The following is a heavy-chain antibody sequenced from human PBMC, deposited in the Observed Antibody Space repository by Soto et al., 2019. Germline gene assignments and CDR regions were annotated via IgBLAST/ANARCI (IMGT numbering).Heavy chain of an antibody. Sequence: PSETLSLTCTVSGGSISSSSYHWGWIRQPPGKGLEWIGSIYYSGSTYYNPSLKSRVTISVDTSKNQFSLKLNSVTAADTAVYYCARTLLEWFGMDVWGQGTTVTVSS. CDR1: GGSISSSSYH. J-gene: IGHJ6*02. V-gene: IGHV4-39*01. D-gene: IGHD3-3*01. CDR2: IYYSGST. CDR3: ARTLLEWFGMDV.